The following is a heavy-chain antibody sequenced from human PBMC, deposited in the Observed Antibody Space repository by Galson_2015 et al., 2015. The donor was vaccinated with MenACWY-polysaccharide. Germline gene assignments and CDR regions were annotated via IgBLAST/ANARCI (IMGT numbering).Heavy chain of an antibody. CDR2: IHSRGST. CDR1: GGSTSTGSSY. D-gene: IGHD5-12*01. Sequence: TLSLTCSVSGGSTSTGSSYWSWIRQPAGKGLEWIGRIHSRGSTDYSPSLKSRVTISTDTSRNHLSLRLSSVTAADTAVYYCARSLGYSDSAFDNGRDVDRRFDPWGQGTLVTVSS. V-gene: IGHV4-61*02. CDR3: ARSLGYSDSAFDNGRDVDRRFDP. J-gene: IGHJ5*02.